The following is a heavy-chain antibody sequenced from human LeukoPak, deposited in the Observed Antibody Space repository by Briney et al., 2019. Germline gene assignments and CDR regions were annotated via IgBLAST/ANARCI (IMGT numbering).Heavy chain of an antibody. CDR3: ARDRAGYSSGWYSSILGGTPAIPDY. J-gene: IGHJ4*02. CDR2: ISSSSSYI. Sequence: GGSLRLSCAASGFTFSSYSMNWVRQAPGKGLEWVSSISSSSSYIYYADSVKGRFTISRDNAKNSLYLQMNSLRAEDTAVYYCARDRAGYSSGWYSSILGGTPAIPDYWGQGTLVTVSS. CDR1: GFTFSSYS. D-gene: IGHD6-19*01. V-gene: IGHV3-21*01.